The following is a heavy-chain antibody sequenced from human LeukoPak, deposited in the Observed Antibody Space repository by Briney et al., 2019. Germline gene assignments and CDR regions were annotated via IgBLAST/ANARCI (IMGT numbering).Heavy chain of an antibody. CDR2: INHSGST. D-gene: IGHD3-22*01. CDR3: ARGRVHYYDSSGFPF. CDR1: GGSFSGYY. J-gene: IGHJ4*02. Sequence: PSETLSLTCAVYGGSFSGYYWSWIRQPPGKGLEWIGEINHSGSTNYNPSLKSRVTISVDTSKNQFSLKLSSVTAADTAVYYCARGRVHYYDSSGFPFWGQGTLVTVSS. V-gene: IGHV4-34*01.